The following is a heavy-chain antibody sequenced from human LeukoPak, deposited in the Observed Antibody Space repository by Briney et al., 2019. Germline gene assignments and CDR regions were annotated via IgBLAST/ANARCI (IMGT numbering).Heavy chain of an antibody. Sequence: SETLSLTCSVSGGSISSYYWSWIRQPPGKGLEWIGYIYYSGSTTYNPSLKSRVTISVGTSKSQFSLKLSSVTAADTAVYYCARHLYYYDSSGYYMNGAFDIWGQGTMVTVSS. CDR1: GGSISSYY. CDR2: IYYSGST. D-gene: IGHD3-22*01. V-gene: IGHV4-59*01. CDR3: ARHLYYYDSSGYYMNGAFDI. J-gene: IGHJ3*02.